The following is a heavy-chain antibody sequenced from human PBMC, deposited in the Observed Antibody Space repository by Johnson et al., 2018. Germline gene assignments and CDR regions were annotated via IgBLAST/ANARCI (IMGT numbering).Heavy chain of an antibody. V-gene: IGHV3-30*18. Sequence: QVQLVQSGGGVVQXGRSLRLSCAASGFSFSNYGMHWVRQAPGKGLEWVAVISYDGSNEYYADHVKGRFIISRANSKKNLYLQMNSLRPEDTAVYYCAKGSAQWLGTIAFDFWGQGTMVTVSS. CDR3: AKGSAQWLGTIAFDF. CDR1: GFSFSNYG. D-gene: IGHD6-19*01. CDR2: ISYDGSNE. J-gene: IGHJ3*01.